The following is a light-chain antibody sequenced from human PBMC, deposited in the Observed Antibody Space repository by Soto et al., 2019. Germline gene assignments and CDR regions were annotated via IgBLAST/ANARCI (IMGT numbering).Light chain of an antibody. CDR2: EVS. CDR1: SSDVGGYNY. Sequence: QSALTQPASVSGSPGQSITISCTGTSSDVGGYNYVSLYQQHPGKAPQLMIHEVSNRPSGVSNRFSGSKSGNTASLTISGLQAEDEADYYCSSYTSNSTPVVFGGGTKVTVL. CDR3: SSYTSNSTPVV. V-gene: IGLV2-14*01. J-gene: IGLJ2*01.